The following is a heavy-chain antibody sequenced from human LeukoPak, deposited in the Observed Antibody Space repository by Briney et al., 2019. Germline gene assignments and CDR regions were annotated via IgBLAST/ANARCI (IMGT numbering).Heavy chain of an antibody. D-gene: IGHD3-10*01. V-gene: IGHV3-30*02. CDR3: AKDYYYGSGSYYNSDYYYYYMDV. J-gene: IGHJ6*03. CDR1: GFTFSSYG. CDR2: IRYDGSNK. Sequence: PGGSLRLSCAASGFTFSSYGMHWVRQAPGKGLEWVAFIRYDGSNKYYADSVKGRFTISRDNSKNTLYLQMNSLRAEDTAVYYCAKDYYYGSGSYYNSDYYYYYMDVWGKGTTVTISS.